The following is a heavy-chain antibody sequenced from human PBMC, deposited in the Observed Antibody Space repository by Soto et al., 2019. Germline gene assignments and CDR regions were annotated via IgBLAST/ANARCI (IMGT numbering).Heavy chain of an antibody. CDR1: GFTFSSYA. V-gene: IGHV3-23*01. CDR2: ISGSGGST. D-gene: IGHD2-2*01. Sequence: GGSLRLSCAASGFTFSSYAMSWVRQAPGKGLEWVSAISGSGGSTYYADSVKGRFTISRDNSKNTLYLQMNSLRAEDMAVYYCAKLALDIVVVPAAIDYWGQGTLVTVSS. J-gene: IGHJ4*02. CDR3: AKLALDIVVVPAAIDY.